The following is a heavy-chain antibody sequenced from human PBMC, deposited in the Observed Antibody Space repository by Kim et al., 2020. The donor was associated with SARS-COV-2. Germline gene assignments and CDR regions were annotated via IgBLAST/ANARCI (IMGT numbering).Heavy chain of an antibody. CDR2: IYSGGST. CDR1: GFTVSSNY. V-gene: IGHV3-53*01. Sequence: GGSLRLSCAASGFTVSSNYMSWVRQAPGKGLECVSVIYSGGSTYYADSVKGRFTISRDNSKNTLYLQMNSLRAEDTAVYYCARDGSGSYLYYGMDVWGQGTTVTVSS. J-gene: IGHJ6*02. D-gene: IGHD3-10*01. CDR3: ARDGSGSYLYYGMDV.